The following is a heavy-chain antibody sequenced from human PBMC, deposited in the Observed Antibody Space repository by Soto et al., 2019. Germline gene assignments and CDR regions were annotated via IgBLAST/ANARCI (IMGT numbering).Heavy chain of an antibody. Sequence: QVQLVESGGGVVQPGRSLRLSCAASGFTFSNYGMHWVRQAPGKGLEWVAFIWYDGSHQYYADSVKGRFSISRDNSKNTLYLQMNSLRAEDTAVYYCAKLRVLEWEVQESDYWGQGTLVSVSS. CDR3: AKLRVLEWEVQESDY. CDR1: GFTFSNYG. D-gene: IGHD3-3*01. J-gene: IGHJ4*02. CDR2: IWYDGSHQ. V-gene: IGHV3-33*03.